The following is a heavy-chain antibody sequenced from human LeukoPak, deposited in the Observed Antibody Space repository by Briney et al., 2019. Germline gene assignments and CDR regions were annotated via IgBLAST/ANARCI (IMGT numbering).Heavy chain of an antibody. Sequence: GGSLRLSCAASGFTFSSYAMSWVRPPPRRGLEWVSSIIGSGGSTYYADSVKGRFTISRDNSKNTLYLQMNSLRAEDTAVYYCAKAKFVGIAAAGKVSCVDPWGQGTLVTVSS. CDR3: AKAKFVGIAAAGKVSCVDP. CDR2: IIGSGGST. D-gene: IGHD6-13*01. V-gene: IGHV3-23*01. J-gene: IGHJ5*02. CDR1: GFTFSSYA.